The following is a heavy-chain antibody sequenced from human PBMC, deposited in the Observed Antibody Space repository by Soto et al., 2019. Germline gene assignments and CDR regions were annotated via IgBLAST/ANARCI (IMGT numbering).Heavy chain of an antibody. CDR3: ARQDYDFWSGYLYYFDY. Sequence: SETLSLTCTVSGGSISSSSYYWGWIRQPPGKGLEWIGSIYYSGSTYYNPSLKSRVTISVDTSKNQFSLKLSSVTAADTAVYYCARQDYDFWSGYLYYFDYWGQGTLVTVS. CDR2: IYYSGST. V-gene: IGHV4-39*01. J-gene: IGHJ4*02. D-gene: IGHD3-3*01. CDR1: GGSISSSSYY.